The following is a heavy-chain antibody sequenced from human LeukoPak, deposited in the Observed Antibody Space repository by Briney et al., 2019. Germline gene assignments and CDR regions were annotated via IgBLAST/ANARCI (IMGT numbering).Heavy chain of an antibody. Sequence: ASVTVSCKASGYTFTSYGISWVRQAPGQGLEWMGWISAYNGNTNYAQKFQDWVTMTRDTSISTAYMELSRLRSDDTAVYYCARGYSSSWYIRRYYFDYWGQGTLVTVSS. D-gene: IGHD6-13*01. J-gene: IGHJ4*02. CDR2: ISAYNGNT. CDR3: ARGYSSSWYIRRYYFDY. V-gene: IGHV1-18*01. CDR1: GYTFTSYG.